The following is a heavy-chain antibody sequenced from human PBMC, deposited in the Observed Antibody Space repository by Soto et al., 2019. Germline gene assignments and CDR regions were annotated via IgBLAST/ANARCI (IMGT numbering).Heavy chain of an antibody. J-gene: IGHJ6*02. Sequence: QVPLVESGGGVVQPGRSLRLSCAASGFTFSSYAMHWVRQAPGKGLEWVAVISYDGSNKYYADSVKGRFTISRDNSKNTLYLQMNSLRAEDTAVYYCATCSGGSCYLGSHYYYYYGMDVWGQGTTVTVSS. V-gene: IGHV3-30-3*01. D-gene: IGHD2-15*01. CDR3: ATCSGGSCYLGSHYYYYYGMDV. CDR2: ISYDGSNK. CDR1: GFTFSSYA.